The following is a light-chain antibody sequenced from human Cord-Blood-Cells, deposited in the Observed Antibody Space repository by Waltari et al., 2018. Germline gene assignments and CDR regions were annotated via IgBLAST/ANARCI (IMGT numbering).Light chain of an antibody. V-gene: IGKV3-11*01. CDR3: QQRSNWPPYT. CDR1: QSVSRY. J-gene: IGKJ2*01. CDR2: DAS. Sequence: EIVLTQSPATLSLSPGDRATLHCRASQSVSRYLAWYQQKPGQAPRLLIYDASNRATGIPARFSGSGSGTDFTLTISSLEPEDFAVYYCQQRSNWPPYTFGQGTKLEIK.